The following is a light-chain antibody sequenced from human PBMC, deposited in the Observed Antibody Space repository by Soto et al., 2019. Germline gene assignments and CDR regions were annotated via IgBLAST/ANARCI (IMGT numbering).Light chain of an antibody. J-gene: IGLJ3*02. V-gene: IGLV2-11*01. CDR2: DVT. Sequence: QSALAQPRSVSGSPGQSVTLSCTGTSSDVGGYDFVSWYQQYPGKAPKLITFDVTERTSGVPDRFSGSKSGNSASLTISGLQAEDEADYYCSSYAGSYILGVFGGGTQLTVL. CDR3: SSYAGSYILGV. CDR1: SSDVGGYDF.